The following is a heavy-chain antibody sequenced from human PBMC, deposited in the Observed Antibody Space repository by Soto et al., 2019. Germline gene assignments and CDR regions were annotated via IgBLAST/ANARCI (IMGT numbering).Heavy chain of an antibody. D-gene: IGHD6-6*01. CDR3: ARVTGSSSSDNDFDY. CDR1: GGSICSYY. V-gene: IGHV4-59*01. CDR2: IYYSGST. Sequence: PSETLSLTCTVSGGSICSYYWSWIRQPPGKGLEWIGYIYYSGSTNYNPSLKSRVTISVDTSKNQFSLKLSSVTAADTAVYYCARVTGSSSSDNDFDYWGQGTLVTVSS. J-gene: IGHJ4*02.